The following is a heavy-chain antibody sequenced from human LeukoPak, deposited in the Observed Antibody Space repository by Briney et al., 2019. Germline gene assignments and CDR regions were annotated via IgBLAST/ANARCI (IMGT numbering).Heavy chain of an antibody. CDR2: IIPIFGTA. CDR1: GGTFSSYA. D-gene: IGHD3-3*01. V-gene: IGHV1-69*13. J-gene: IGHJ6*02. CDR3: ARDSRSGYRNYYYYGMDV. Sequence: SVKASCKASGGTFSSYAISWVRQAPGQGLEWMGGIIPIFGTANYAQKFQGRVTITADESTSTAYMELSSLRSEDTAVYYCARDSRSGYRNYYYYGMDVWGQGTTVTVSS.